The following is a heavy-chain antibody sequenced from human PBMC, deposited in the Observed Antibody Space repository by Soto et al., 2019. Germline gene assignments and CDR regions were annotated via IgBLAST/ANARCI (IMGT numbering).Heavy chain of an antibody. CDR3: ARSLEGTTVTNWFDP. CDR2: ITPVFGTA. V-gene: IGHV1-69*01. D-gene: IGHD4-17*01. Sequence: QVQLVQSGAEVKKPESSVKVSCNASADTFNSYSLSWLRQAPGQRLEWMGGITPVFGTADYAQSFEDRLTITADDSTSTVYMELSSLRSDDTAVYYCARSLEGTTVTNWFDPWGQGALVTVSS. J-gene: IGHJ5*02. CDR1: ADTFNSYS.